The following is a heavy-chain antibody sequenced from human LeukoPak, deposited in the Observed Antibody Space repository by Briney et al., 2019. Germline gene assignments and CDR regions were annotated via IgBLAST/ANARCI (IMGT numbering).Heavy chain of an antibody. CDR2: IYYSGST. J-gene: IGHJ4*02. CDR1: GGSISSYY. CDR3: ARARLRNGELQLGY. D-gene: IGHD6-25*01. Sequence: SETLSLTCTVSGGSISSYYWSWIRQPPGKGLEWIGYIYYSGSTNYNPSLKSRVTISVDTSKNQFSLKLSSVTAVDTAVYYCARARLRNGELQLGYWGQGTLVTVSS. V-gene: IGHV4-59*01.